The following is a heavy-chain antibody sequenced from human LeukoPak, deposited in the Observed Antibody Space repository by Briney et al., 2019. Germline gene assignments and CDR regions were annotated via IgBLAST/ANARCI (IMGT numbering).Heavy chain of an antibody. CDR2: MNPNSGST. CDR3: ARAHHSSNWDLFDY. J-gene: IGHJ4*02. D-gene: IGHD6-13*01. V-gene: IGHV1-8*01. CDR1: GYTFTSYD. Sequence: ASVKVSCKASGYTFTSYDINWVRQATGQGLEWMGWMNPNSGSTGYAQKFQGRVTMTRNTSISTAYMELSSLRSDDTAVYYCARAHHSSNWDLFDYWGQGTLVTVSS.